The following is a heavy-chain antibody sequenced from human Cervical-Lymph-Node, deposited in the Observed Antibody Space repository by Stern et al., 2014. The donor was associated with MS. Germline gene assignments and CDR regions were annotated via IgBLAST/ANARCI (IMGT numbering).Heavy chain of an antibody. J-gene: IGHJ6*02. D-gene: IGHD6-19*01. CDR2: INPNSGGT. CDR3: ARDRIAVAGRDYFYGMDV. V-gene: IGHV1-2*04. Sequence: VQLVQSGAEVKKPGASVKGSCKASGYSFGGYYMHWVRQAPGQGLEWMGWINPNSGGTNYAQKFQGWVTMTRDTSTSTAYMELRNLKSEDTAVYYCARDRIAVAGRDYFYGMDVWGQGTTVAVSS. CDR1: GYSFGGYY.